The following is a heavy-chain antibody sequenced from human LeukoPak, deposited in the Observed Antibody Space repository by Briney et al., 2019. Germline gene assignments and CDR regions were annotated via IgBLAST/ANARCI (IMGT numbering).Heavy chain of an antibody. CDR2: LSSSSSVI. Sequence: GGSLRLSCAASGFTFSTYAMDWVRQAPGKGLEWVSYLSSSSSVIYHADSVKGRFAISRSKSKNSLFLQMNSLRAEDTAVYYCASAYCCGSGNYDYWGHGTLVTVSS. CDR3: ASAYCCGSGNYDY. J-gene: IGHJ4*01. D-gene: IGHD3-10*01. CDR1: GFTFSTYA. V-gene: IGHV3-21*05.